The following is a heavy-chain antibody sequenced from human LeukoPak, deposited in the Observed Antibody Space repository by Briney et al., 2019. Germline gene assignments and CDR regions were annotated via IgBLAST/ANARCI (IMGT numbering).Heavy chain of an antibody. CDR1: GFVFTIYT. CDR2: ISGSGNGLSI. Sequence: GGSLRLSCSASGFVFTIYTMYWVRQAPGKGPEYVSTISGSGNGLSIYYADSVKGRFTISRDDSKSILYLQMNGLRSEDTAVYYCVKDFGRIRGTPDSWGQGTLVTVSS. CDR3: VKDFGRIRGTPDS. J-gene: IGHJ4*02. V-gene: IGHV3-64D*06. D-gene: IGHD1-26*01.